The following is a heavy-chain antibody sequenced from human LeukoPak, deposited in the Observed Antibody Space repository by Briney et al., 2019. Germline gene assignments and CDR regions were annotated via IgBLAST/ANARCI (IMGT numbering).Heavy chain of an antibody. CDR3: AKDELSGSFDC. Sequence: GGSLRLSCAASGFTFSSYVMSWVRQAPGKGLEWVSAVSGSGSSTYYADSVKGRFTISRDNSKNTLYLQMSSLRAEDTAVYYCAKDELSGSFDCWGQGTLVTVSS. J-gene: IGHJ4*02. D-gene: IGHD3-3*01. V-gene: IGHV3-23*01. CDR2: VSGSGSST. CDR1: GFTFSSYV.